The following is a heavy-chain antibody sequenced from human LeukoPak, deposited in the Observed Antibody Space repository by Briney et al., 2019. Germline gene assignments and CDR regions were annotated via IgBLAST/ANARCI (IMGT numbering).Heavy chain of an antibody. D-gene: IGHD2/OR15-2a*01. CDR1: GYTFIYYY. CDR2: INPNIGGT. CDR3: AIWTYYFGSGGSYTPANAFAI. Sequence: ASVKVSSKASGYTFIYYYLHWVGQAPGQGLAWMGWINPNIGGTNYAQQFQGRVAITRDTSLTTGYMELSRLRSDDTAVYCCAIWTYYFGSGGSYTPANAFAIWGQGTVVTLPS. V-gene: IGHV1-2*02. J-gene: IGHJ3*02.